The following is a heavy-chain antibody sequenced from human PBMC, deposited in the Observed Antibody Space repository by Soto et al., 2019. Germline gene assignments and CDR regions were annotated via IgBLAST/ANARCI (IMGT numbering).Heavy chain of an antibody. CDR3: ARELRAGVWQLVDY. CDR1: GFTFSSYA. J-gene: IGHJ4*02. CDR2: ISGSGSST. V-gene: IGHV3-23*01. D-gene: IGHD6-6*01. Sequence: GGSLRLSCAASGFTFSSYAMSWVRQAPGKGLEWVSAISGSGSSTCYADSVKGRFTISRDNAKNTLYLQMNSLRAEDTALYYCARELRAGVWQLVDYWGQGTLVTVS.